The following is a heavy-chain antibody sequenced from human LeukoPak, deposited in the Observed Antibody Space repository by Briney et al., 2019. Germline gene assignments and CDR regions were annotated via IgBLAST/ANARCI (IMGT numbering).Heavy chain of an antibody. D-gene: IGHD6-13*01. CDR3: ARDRGTRIAAAGL. J-gene: IGHJ4*02. CDR2: IYSGGST. V-gene: IGHV3-66*01. CDR1: GFTVSSNY. Sequence: GGSLRLSCAASGFTVSSNYMSWVRQAPGEGLEWVSVIYSGGSTYYADSVKGRFTISRDNSKNTLYLQMNSLRAEDTAVYYCARDRGTRIAAAGLWGQGTLVTVSS.